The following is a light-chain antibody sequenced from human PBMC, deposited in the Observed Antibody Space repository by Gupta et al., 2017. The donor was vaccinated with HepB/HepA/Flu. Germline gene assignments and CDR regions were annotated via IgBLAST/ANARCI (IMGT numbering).Light chain of an antibody. CDR3: QVWDSGSDHVV. CDR2: DDS. J-gene: IGLJ2*01. V-gene: IGLV3-21*03. Sequence: SSVLTQPPSVSVAPGKPARITSGGNNIGSKSVHWYQQKPGQAPVMVVYDDSDRPAGIPERFSGSNSGNTATLTISRVEAGDEADYYCQVWDSGSDHVVFGGGTKLTVL. CDR1: NIGSKS.